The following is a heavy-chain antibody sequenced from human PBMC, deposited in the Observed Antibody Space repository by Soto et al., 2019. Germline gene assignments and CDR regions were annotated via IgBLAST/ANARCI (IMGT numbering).Heavy chain of an antibody. CDR2: MSYAGSNK. D-gene: IGHD1-1*01. CDR3: ARAATSYTWGFGMDV. Sequence: QVQLVESGGGVVQPGRSLRLSCAASGFTFSSYAMHWVRQAPGKGLEWVARMSYAGSNKYYADSVKRRFTISRDKSKNTLYLQMNSLRAEDTAVYYCARAATSYTWGFGMDVWGQGTTVTVSS. V-gene: IGHV3-30-3*01. J-gene: IGHJ6*02. CDR1: GFTFSSYA.